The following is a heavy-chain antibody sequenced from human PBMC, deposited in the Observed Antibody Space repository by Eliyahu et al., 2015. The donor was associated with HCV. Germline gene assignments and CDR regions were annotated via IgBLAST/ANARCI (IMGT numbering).Heavy chain of an antibody. Sequence: QVQLEQSGAEVKKPGSSVKVSCKASGXTXXFQAISWVRXXPGQGXEWMGGIIPAFATGNYAQRFEGRITITADKSTNTVYMQLNSLTSEDTAMYYCAREMSGGEVGIGFRRLALSIWGQGTMVTVSS. J-gene: IGHJ3*02. CDR1: GXTXXFQA. D-gene: IGHD6-13*01. CDR3: AREMSGGEVGIGFRRLALSI. V-gene: IGHV1-69*06. CDR2: IIPAFATG.